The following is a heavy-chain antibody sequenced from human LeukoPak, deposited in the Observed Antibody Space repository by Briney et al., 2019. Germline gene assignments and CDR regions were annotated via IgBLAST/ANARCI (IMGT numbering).Heavy chain of an antibody. Sequence: GESLKISCKGSGYSFTSYWIGWVRQMPGKGLEWMGIIYSGDSDTRYSPSFQGQVTISADKSISTAYLQWSSLKASDTAMYYCARHPTYYYGFMDVWGKGTTVTVSS. CDR1: GYSFTSYW. D-gene: IGHD3-10*01. CDR2: IYSGDSDT. V-gene: IGHV5-51*01. J-gene: IGHJ6*03. CDR3: ARHPTYYYGFMDV.